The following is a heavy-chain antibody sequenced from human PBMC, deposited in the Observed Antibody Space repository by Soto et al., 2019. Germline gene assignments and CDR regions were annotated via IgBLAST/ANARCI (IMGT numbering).Heavy chain of an antibody. Sequence: SETLSLTCTVSGGSISSYYWSWIRQPPGKGLEWIGYIYYSESTNYNPSLKSRVTISVDTSKNQFSLKLSSVTAADTAVYYCARDFKPPGDYGYYYYGMDVWGQGTTVTVSS. D-gene: IGHD4-17*01. J-gene: IGHJ6*02. CDR2: IYYSEST. CDR1: GGSISSYY. CDR3: ARDFKPPGDYGYYYYGMDV. V-gene: IGHV4-59*01.